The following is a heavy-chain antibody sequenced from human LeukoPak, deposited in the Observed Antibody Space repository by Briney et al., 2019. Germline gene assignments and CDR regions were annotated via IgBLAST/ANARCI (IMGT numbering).Heavy chain of an antibody. J-gene: IGHJ6*03. CDR1: GYTFTSYD. D-gene: IGHD3-16*01. CDR3: ARGGGASFPYYYYMDV. V-gene: IGHV1-8*03. CDR2: MNPNSGNT. Sequence: ASVKVSCKASGYTFTSYDINWVRQAAGQGLEWMGWMNPNSGNTGYAQKFQGRVTITRNTSISTAYMELSSLRSEDTAVYYCARGGGASFPYYYYMDVRGKGTTVTVSS.